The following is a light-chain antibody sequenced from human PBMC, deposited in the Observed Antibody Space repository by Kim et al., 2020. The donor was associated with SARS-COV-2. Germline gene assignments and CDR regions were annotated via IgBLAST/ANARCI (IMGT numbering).Light chain of an antibody. Sequence: QSALTQPASVSGSPGQSITISCTGTSSDVGGYNYVSWYQQHPGKAPKLMIYDVSNRPSGVSNRFSGSKFGNTASLTISGLQAEDEADYYCSSYTSSSTLVFGGGTQLTVL. V-gene: IGLV2-14*03. J-gene: IGLJ2*01. CDR3: SSYTSSSTLV. CDR2: DVS. CDR1: SSDVGGYNY.